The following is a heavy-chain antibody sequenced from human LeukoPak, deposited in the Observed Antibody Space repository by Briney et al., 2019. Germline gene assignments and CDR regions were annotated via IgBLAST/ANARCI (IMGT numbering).Heavy chain of an antibody. CDR2: FNSDGSST. CDR3: AREATYYDFWSGPLGYYYYYMDV. CDR1: GFTFSSYW. D-gene: IGHD3-3*01. V-gene: IGHV3-74*01. Sequence: PGGSLRLSCAASGFTFSSYWMHWVRQAPGKGLVWVSRFNSDGSSTSYADSVKGRFTISRDNAKNTLYLQMNSLRAEDTAVYYCAREATYYDFWSGPLGYYYYYMDVWGKGTTVTVSS. J-gene: IGHJ6*03.